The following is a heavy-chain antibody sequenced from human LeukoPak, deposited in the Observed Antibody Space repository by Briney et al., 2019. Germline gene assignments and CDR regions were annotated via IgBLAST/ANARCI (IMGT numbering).Heavy chain of an antibody. CDR1: GYSFTSYW. V-gene: IGHV5-51*01. J-gene: IGHJ5*02. D-gene: IGHD3-3*01. Sequence: GESLKISCKGSGYSFTSYWIGWVRQMPGKGLEWMGIIYPGDSDTRYSPSFQGQVTISADKSISTAYLQWSSLKASDTAMYYCARRTYYDFWSGYYTHRPGGWFDPWGQGTLVTVSS. CDR2: IYPGDSDT. CDR3: ARRTYYDFWSGYYTHRPGGWFDP.